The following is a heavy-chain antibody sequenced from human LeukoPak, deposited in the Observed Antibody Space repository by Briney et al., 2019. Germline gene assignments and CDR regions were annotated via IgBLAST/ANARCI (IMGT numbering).Heavy chain of an antibody. Sequence: PSETLSLTCTVSGGSISSSSYYWGWIRQPPWKGLEWTGSIYYSGSTYYNPSLKSRVTISVDTSKNQFSLKLSSVTAADTAVYYCARHGSSWYYFDYWGQGTLVTVSS. CDR3: ARHGSSWYYFDY. J-gene: IGHJ4*02. CDR2: IYYSGST. D-gene: IGHD6-13*01. V-gene: IGHV4-39*01. CDR1: GGSISSSSYY.